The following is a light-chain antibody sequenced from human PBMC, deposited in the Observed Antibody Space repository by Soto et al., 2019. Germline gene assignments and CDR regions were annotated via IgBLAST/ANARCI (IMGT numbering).Light chain of an antibody. J-gene: IGKJ2*01. CDR1: QTMSNF. Sequence: DIQMTQSPSSLSASVGDRVTITCRASQTMSNFLHWYQQKPGKAPKVLIYDISNLKSGVPSRFSGSGSGTDFTLPISSLQPEDFATYYCQQRYSTPYTFGQGTKVEIK. V-gene: IGKV1-39*01. CDR3: QQRYSTPYT. CDR2: DIS.